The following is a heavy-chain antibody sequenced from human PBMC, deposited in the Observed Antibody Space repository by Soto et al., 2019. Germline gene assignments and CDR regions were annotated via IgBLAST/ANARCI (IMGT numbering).Heavy chain of an antibody. D-gene: IGHD3-10*01. Sequence: QVHLVESGGGLVKPGGSLRLSCTASGFVFTEYYMSWVRQAPGKGPEWVSSSSRAGTTIDYADSVKGRFTISRDNAKNSMYLQMTSLRPDDTAVYYCARDRFGLFDHWGQGVLVTVSS. V-gene: IGHV3-11*01. CDR1: GFVFTEYY. CDR2: SSRAGTTI. J-gene: IGHJ4*02. CDR3: ARDRFGLFDH.